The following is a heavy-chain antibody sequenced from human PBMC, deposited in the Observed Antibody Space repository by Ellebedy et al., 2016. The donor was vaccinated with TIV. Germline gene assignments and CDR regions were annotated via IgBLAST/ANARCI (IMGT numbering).Heavy chain of an antibody. Sequence: AASVKVSCKASGYTFTSYYMHWVRQAPGQGLEWMGIINPSGGSTSYAQKFQGRVTMTRDTSTSTVYMELSSLRSEDTAVYYCAREGMATISVAYFQHWGQGTLVTVSS. CDR3: AREGMATISVAYFQH. D-gene: IGHD5-24*01. J-gene: IGHJ1*01. V-gene: IGHV1-46*01. CDR2: INPSGGST. CDR1: GYTFTSYY.